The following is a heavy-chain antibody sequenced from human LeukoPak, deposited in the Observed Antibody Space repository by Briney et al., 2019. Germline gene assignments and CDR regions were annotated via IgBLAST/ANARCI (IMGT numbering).Heavy chain of an antibody. V-gene: IGHV5-10-1*01. CDR2: IDPSDSYT. CDR3: ARQPEGTWFDP. J-gene: IGHJ5*02. CDR1: GYSLTSSW. D-gene: IGHD1-1*01. Sequence: GESLKISCKGSGYSLTSSWINWVRQMPGKGLEWMGRIDPSDSYTNYSPSFQGHVTISADKSISTAYLQWSSLKASDTAMYYCARQPEGTWFDPWGQGTLVTVSS.